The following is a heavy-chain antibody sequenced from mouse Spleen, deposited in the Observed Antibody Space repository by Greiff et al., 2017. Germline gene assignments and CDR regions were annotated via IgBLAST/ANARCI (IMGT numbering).Heavy chain of an antibody. J-gene: IGHJ3*01. CDR1: GYSFTGYY. CDR2: INPSTGGT. D-gene: IGHD2-4*01. CDR3: ARWHYDYDDAY. V-gene: IGHV1-42*01. Sequence: EVKLMESGPELVKPGASVKISCKASGYSFTGYYMNWVKQSPEKSLEWIGEINPSTGGTTYNQKFKAKATLTVDKSSSTAYMQLKSLTSEDSAVYYCARWHYDYDDAYWGQGTLVTVSA.